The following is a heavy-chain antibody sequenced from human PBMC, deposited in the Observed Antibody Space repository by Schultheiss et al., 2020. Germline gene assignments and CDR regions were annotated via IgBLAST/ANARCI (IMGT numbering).Heavy chain of an antibody. CDR1: GFRVSSNC. D-gene: IGHD3-16*01. V-gene: IGHV3-21*04. CDR3: ARELYWERGYLDYYYYGMDV. Sequence: GESLKISCAASGFRVSSNCMNWVRQAPGKGLEWVSAITTSGSSTYYADSVKGRFTISRDNAKNSLYLQMNSLRAEDTALYYCARELYWERGYLDYYYYGMDVWGQGTTVTVSS. CDR2: ITTSGSST. J-gene: IGHJ6*02.